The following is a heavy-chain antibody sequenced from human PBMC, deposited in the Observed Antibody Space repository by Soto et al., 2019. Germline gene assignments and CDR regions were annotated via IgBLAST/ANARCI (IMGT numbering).Heavy chain of an antibody. V-gene: IGHV4-59*01. CDR1: GGSISSYY. CDR2: IYYSGST. J-gene: IGHJ3*01. D-gene: IGHD3-10*01. CDR3: ARRYGSAFDF. Sequence: QVQLQKSGPGLVKPSETLSLTCTVSGGSISSYYWSWIRQPPGKGLEWIGYIYYSGSTNYTPSLKSRVTIAVDTSKNQFSLKLTSVTAADTAVYYCARRYGSAFDFWGQGTMVTVSS.